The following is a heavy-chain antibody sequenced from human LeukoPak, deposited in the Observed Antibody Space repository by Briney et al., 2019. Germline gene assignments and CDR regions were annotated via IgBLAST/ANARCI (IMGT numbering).Heavy chain of an antibody. D-gene: IGHD2-2*01. CDR1: GGSFSGYY. V-gene: IGHV4-34*01. Sequence: SETLSLICAVYGGSFSGYYWSWIRQPPGKGLEWIGEINHSGSTNYNPSLKSRVTISVDTSKNQFSLKLSSVTAADTAVYYCARDLGPDIVVVPAVEAAFDIWGQGTMVTVSS. J-gene: IGHJ3*02. CDR2: INHSGST. CDR3: ARDLGPDIVVVPAVEAAFDI.